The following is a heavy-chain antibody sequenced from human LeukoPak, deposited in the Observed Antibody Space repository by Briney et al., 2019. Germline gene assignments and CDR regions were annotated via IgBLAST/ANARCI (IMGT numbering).Heavy chain of an antibody. CDR3: ARDQGDNSYGYYAIWYAFDV. J-gene: IGHJ3*01. V-gene: IGHV1-69*04. CDR2: IVPILGIA. CDR1: GGTFNNYA. Sequence: SVRVSCKASGGTFNNYAISWVRQAPGQGLEWMGRIVPILGIANYAQEFQGRLIITADKATSSAYMELSSLRSEDTAVYYCARDQGDNSYGYYAIWYAFDVWGQGTMVTVSS. D-gene: IGHD5-18*01.